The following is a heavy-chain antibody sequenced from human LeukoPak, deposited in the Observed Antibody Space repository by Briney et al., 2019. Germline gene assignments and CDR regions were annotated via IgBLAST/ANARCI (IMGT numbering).Heavy chain of an antibody. D-gene: IGHD1-1*01. Sequence: ASVKVSCKASGYTFTSYYMHWVRQAPGQGLEWMGITNPSGGSTSYAQKFQGRVTMTRDTSTGTVYMELSSLRSEDTAVYYCASNVQTGTQNYWGQGTLVTVSS. J-gene: IGHJ4*02. CDR2: TNPSGGST. CDR3: ASNVQTGTQNY. CDR1: GYTFTSYY. V-gene: IGHV1-46*01.